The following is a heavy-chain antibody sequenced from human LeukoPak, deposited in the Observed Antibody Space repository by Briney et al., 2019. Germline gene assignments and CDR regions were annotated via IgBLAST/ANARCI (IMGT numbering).Heavy chain of an antibody. V-gene: IGHV4-59*01. D-gene: IGHD3-10*01. CDR1: GGSISSYY. J-gene: IGHJ4*02. Sequence: SETLSLTCTVSGGSISSYYWSWIRQPPGKGLEWIGYIYYSGSTNYYPSLKSRVTISVDTSKNQFSLKLSSVTAADTAVYYCARVNYYGSGRGRQYYFDYWGQGTLVTVSS. CDR2: IYYSGST. CDR3: ARVNYYGSGRGRQYYFDY.